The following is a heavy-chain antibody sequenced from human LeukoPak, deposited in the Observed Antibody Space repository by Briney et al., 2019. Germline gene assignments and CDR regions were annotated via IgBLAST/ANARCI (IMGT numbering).Heavy chain of an antibody. CDR3: ARRSGGSGSYYRSYYYYYGMDV. CDR1: GYTFTSYY. D-gene: IGHD3-10*01. CDR2: INPSGGST. J-gene: IGHJ6*02. V-gene: IGHV1-46*01. Sequence: ASVKVSCKASGYTFTSYYMHWVRQAPGQGLEWMGIINPSGGSTSYAQKFQGRVTMTRDTSTSTVYMELSSLRSEDTAVYYCARRSGGSGSYYRSYYYYYGMDVWGQGTTVTVSS.